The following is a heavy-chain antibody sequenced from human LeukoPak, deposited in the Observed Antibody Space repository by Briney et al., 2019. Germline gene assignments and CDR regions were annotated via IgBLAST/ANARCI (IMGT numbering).Heavy chain of an antibody. CDR3: AREGVMRGGDMGAFDI. V-gene: IGHV3-74*01. CDR1: GFTFSSYW. D-gene: IGHD2-21*01. CDR2: INSDGSST. J-gene: IGHJ3*02. Sequence: GGSLRLSCAASGFTFSSYWMHWVRQAPGKGLVWVSRINSDGSSTSYADSVKGRFTISRDNSKNTLYLQMNSLRAEDTAVYYCAREGVMRGGDMGAFDIWGQGTMVTVSS.